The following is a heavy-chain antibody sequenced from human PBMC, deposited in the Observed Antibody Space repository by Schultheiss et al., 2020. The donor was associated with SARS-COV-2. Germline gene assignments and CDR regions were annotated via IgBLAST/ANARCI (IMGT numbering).Heavy chain of an antibody. V-gene: IGHV4-59*12. CDR1: GGSISSYY. CDR2: IHDSGIT. Sequence: SETLSLTCTVSGGSISSYYWSWIRQPPGKGLEWIGFIHDSGITNYNPSLKSRVTISVDESKNQFSLKLSSVTAADTAVYYCARRRDWNDVFDYWGQGTLVTVSS. D-gene: IGHD1-1*01. CDR3: ARRRDWNDVFDY. J-gene: IGHJ4*02.